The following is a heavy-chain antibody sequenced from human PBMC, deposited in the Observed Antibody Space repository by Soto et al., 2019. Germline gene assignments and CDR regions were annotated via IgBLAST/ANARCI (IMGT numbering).Heavy chain of an antibody. V-gene: IGHV4-4*02. CDR1: GDSINSNYC. CDR3: ARDTGWGLGY. D-gene: IGHD6-19*01. Sequence: QVQLQESGPGLVRPSGTLSLTCAVSGDSINSNYCWTWVRQPPGKGLEWIAEIYYGGGTSYNPSLKXXVXIXXDKSKNQFSLNLTAVTAADTAMYYCARDTGWGLGYWGQGTLVTVSS. J-gene: IGHJ4*02. CDR2: IYYGGGT.